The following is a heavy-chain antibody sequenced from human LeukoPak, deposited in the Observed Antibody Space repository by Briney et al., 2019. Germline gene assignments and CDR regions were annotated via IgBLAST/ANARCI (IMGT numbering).Heavy chain of an antibody. CDR2: IKQDGSEK. CDR1: GFTFSRYW. J-gene: IGHJ4*02. CDR3: ARDGWSPDY. V-gene: IGHV3-7*01. Sequence: QPGGSLRLSCAASGFTFSRYWMSWVRQAPGKGLEWVANIKQDGSEKYYVDSVKGRFTISRDNAKNSLYLQMNSLRAEDTAVYYCARDGWSPDYWGQGTLVTVSS.